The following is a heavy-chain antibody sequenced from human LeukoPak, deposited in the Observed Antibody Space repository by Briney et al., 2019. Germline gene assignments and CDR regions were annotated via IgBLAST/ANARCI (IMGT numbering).Heavy chain of an antibody. Sequence: GGSLRLSCVASGFTFSSYAMHWVRQAPGKGLEYVSAISNNGGSTYYANSVKGRFTISRDNSKNTLSLQMGSLRAEDKAVYYCAREYVFWSGSLEGFDGWGQGTLVT. CDR1: GFTFSSYA. CDR2: ISNNGGST. J-gene: IGHJ4*02. CDR3: AREYVFWSGSLEGFDG. V-gene: IGHV3-64*01. D-gene: IGHD3-3*01.